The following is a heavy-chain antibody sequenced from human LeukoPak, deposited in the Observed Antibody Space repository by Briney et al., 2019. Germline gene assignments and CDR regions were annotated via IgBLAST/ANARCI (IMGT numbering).Heavy chain of an antibody. CDR3: ARHSIVVVTAGYFDL. V-gene: IGHV4-38-2*01. Sequence: SETLSLTCAVSGYSISSGYYWGWIRQPPGKGLEWIGRIYHSGSTYYNPSLKSRVTTSVDTSKNQFSLKLSSVTAADTAVYYCARHSIVVVTAGYFDLWGRGTLVTVSS. CDR2: IYHSGST. J-gene: IGHJ2*01. CDR1: GYSISSGYY. D-gene: IGHD2-21*02.